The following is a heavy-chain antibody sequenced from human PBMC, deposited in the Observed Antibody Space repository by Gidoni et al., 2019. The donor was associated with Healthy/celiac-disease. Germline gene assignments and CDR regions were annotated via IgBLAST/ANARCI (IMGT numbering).Heavy chain of an antibody. CDR3: ARSGYYYDSSGYPIGGYYFDY. CDR2: IYYSGST. D-gene: IGHD3-22*01. Sequence: QVQLQESGPGLVKPSQTLSLTGTVPGRSVSSGGYYLRWIRQHPGKGLEWIGYIYYSGSTYYNPSLKSRVTISVDTSKNQFSLKLSSVTAADTAVYYCARSGYYYDSSGYPIGGYYFDYWGQGTLVTVSS. J-gene: IGHJ4*02. CDR1: GRSVSSGGYY. V-gene: IGHV4-31*03.